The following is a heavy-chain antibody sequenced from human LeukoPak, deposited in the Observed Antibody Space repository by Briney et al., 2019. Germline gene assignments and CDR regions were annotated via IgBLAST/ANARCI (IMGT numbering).Heavy chain of an antibody. J-gene: IGHJ4*02. V-gene: IGHV4-61*08. Sequence: PSETLSLTCTVSGGSISSGGYYWSWIRQHPGKGLGWLGNIYYSGSTYYNPSLKSRVIISVDTSKNQFSLKLSSVTAADTAVYYCATYYSDSSAYVHYLDSWGQGTLVTVSS. CDR2: IYYSGST. D-gene: IGHD3-22*01. CDR3: ATYYSDSSAYVHYLDS. CDR1: GGSISSGGYY.